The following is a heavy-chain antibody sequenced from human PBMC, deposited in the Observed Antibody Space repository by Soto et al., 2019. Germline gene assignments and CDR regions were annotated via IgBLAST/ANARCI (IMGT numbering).Heavy chain of an antibody. J-gene: IGHJ5*02. Sequence: EVQLLESGGGLVQPGGSLRLSCAVSGITSSSYAMSWVRQAPGKGLEWVSGISGSGGTTYYADSVKGRFTISRDNSKNTLELQMDSLIAGDTAIYYWGKAWGQYCRSTSWFLCPWGQGTLVSV. CDR1: GITSSSYA. V-gene: IGHV3-23*01. CDR3: GKAWGQYCRSTSWFLCP. D-gene: IGHD2-2*01. CDR2: ISGSGGTT.